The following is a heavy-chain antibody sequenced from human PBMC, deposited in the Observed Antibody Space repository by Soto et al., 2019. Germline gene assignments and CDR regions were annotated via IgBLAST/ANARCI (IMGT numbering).Heavy chain of an antibody. V-gene: IGHV1-46*01. CDR3: ARRGIQLGFDP. CDR1: GFSFSDYF. Sequence: GASVKVSCKASGFSFSDYFMHWVRQAPGQGLEWMGIINPSGDRTGYAQKFQGRVTITRDTSTSTAYMELRSLRSDDTAVYYCARRGIQLGFDPWGQGTLVTVSS. CDR2: INPSGDRT. D-gene: IGHD1-1*01. J-gene: IGHJ5*02.